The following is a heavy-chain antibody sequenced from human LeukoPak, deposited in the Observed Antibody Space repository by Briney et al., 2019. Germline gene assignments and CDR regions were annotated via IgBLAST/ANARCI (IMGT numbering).Heavy chain of an antibody. CDR3: ARSRDIVVVPAAPFDH. CDR2: IIPIFGTA. D-gene: IGHD2-2*01. CDR1: GGTFISYA. V-gene: IGHV1-69*01. J-gene: IGHJ4*02. Sequence: GASVKVSCKASGGTFISYAISWVRQAPGQGLEWMGGIIPIFGTANYAQKFQGRVTITADESTSTAYMELSSLRSEDTAVYYCARSRDIVVVPAAPFDHWGQGTLVTVSS.